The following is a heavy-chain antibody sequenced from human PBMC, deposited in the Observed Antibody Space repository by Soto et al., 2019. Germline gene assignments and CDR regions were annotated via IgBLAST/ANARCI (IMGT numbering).Heavy chain of an antibody. V-gene: IGHV1-18*04. CDR1: GYTFNNYH. Sequence: APVKVSCMGSGYTFNNYHINWVRQAPGRGLAWMGWGAPNTRNSNYARRLQGRVTMSTATSTSTAYLELRSLRSDDTGVYYCARGIDAPGNIYDGVGGRFFDHWGQGTPVTVSS. CDR2: GAPNTRNS. J-gene: IGHJ4*02. D-gene: IGHD3-16*01. CDR3: ARGIDAPGNIYDGVGGRFFDH.